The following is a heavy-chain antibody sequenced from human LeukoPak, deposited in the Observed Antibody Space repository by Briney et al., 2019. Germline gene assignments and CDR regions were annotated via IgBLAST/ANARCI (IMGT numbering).Heavy chain of an antibody. Sequence: APVKSYCKAYGYSITSYDLRWVRQAPGQGLKWIVWISAFNGNTDYAQKLQGRVTMATDTSTSTAYMELRSLRSDDTAVYYCARYVVVPAADYYYYYMDVWGKGTTVTISS. CDR2: ISAFNGNT. V-gene: IGHV1-18*01. D-gene: IGHD2-2*01. CDR1: GYSITSYD. J-gene: IGHJ6*03. CDR3: ARYVVVPAADYYYYYMDV.